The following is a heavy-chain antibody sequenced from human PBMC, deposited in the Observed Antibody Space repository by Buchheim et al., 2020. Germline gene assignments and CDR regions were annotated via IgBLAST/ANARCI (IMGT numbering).Heavy chain of an antibody. CDR2: IKQDGSAR. D-gene: IGHD3-10*01. J-gene: IGHJ4*02. V-gene: IGHV3-7*01. CDR3: ARDLVASGSYDS. CDR1: GFSFSSYW. Sequence: EVQLVESGGGVVQPGGSLRLSCAASGFSFSSYWMGWVRQAPGKGLEWVANIKQDGSARNYVDSVKSRFTVSRDNAKSSLYLQMNSLRAEDTAVYYCARDLVASGSYDSWGQGTL.